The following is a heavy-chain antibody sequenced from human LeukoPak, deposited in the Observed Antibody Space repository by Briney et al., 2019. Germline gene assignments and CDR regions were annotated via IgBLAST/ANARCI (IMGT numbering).Heavy chain of an antibody. J-gene: IGHJ4*02. D-gene: IGHD1-26*01. CDR2: IYHSGST. V-gene: IGHV4-59*12. CDR3: ASSVGSTDY. Sequence: PSETLSLTCTVSGGSISNFYWSWIRQPPGKGLEWIGYIYHSGSTNYNPSLKSRLTISVDTSKNQFSLKLGSVTAADTAVYYCASSVGSTDYWGQGALVTVSS. CDR1: GGSISNFY.